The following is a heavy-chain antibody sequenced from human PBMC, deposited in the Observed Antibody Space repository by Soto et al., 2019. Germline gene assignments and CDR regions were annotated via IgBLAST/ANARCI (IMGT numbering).Heavy chain of an antibody. V-gene: IGHV3-23*01. CDR1: GFTFSSYA. Sequence: EVQLLESGGGLVQPGGSLRLSCAASGFTFSSYAMSWVRQAPGKGLEGVSAISGSGGSTYYADSVKGLFTISRDNYKNTRYLQMNSLRAEDTAVYYCAKERIVVVVAATPGFDYWGQGTLVTVSS. D-gene: IGHD2-15*01. CDR3: AKERIVVVVAATPGFDY. J-gene: IGHJ4*02. CDR2: ISGSGGST.